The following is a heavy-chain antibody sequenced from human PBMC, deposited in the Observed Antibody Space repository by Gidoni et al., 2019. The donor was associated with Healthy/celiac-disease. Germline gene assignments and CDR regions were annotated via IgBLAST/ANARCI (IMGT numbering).Heavy chain of an antibody. J-gene: IGHJ4*02. CDR1: GYSFTSYW. D-gene: IGHD2-2*01. Sequence: EVQLVQSGAEVQKPGEALKISCKGSGYSFTSYWIGWVRQMPGKGLEWRGIIYPGDSDTRYSPSFQGQVTISADKSISTAYLQWSSLKASDTAMYYCARQYCSSTSCQYYFDYWGQGTLVTVSS. CDR3: ARQYCSSTSCQYYFDY. CDR2: IYPGDSDT. V-gene: IGHV5-51*01.